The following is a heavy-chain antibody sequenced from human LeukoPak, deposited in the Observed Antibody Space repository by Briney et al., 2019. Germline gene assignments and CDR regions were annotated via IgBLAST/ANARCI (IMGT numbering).Heavy chain of an antibody. V-gene: IGHV4-61*02. CDR1: GGSISSTSYY. J-gene: IGHJ6*03. CDR2: IYTSGST. CDR3: ARVMVAARGYYYYYMDV. D-gene: IGHD2-15*01. Sequence: PSETLSLTCIVSGGSISSTSYYWSWIRQPAGKGLEWIGRIYTSGSTNYNPSLKSRVTISVDTSKNQFSLKLSSVTAADTAVYYCARVMVAARGYYYYYMDVWGKGTTVTVSS.